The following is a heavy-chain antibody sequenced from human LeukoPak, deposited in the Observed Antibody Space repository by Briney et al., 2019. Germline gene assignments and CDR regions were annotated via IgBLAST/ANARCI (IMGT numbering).Heavy chain of an antibody. CDR1: GFSFRDFW. CDR2: INQGGSVK. J-gene: IGHJ4*02. Sequence: PGGSLRLSCAASGFSFRDFWMTWVRQAPGKGLEWVANINQGGSVKYYVDSVKGRSTISRDDAESSLYVQMNSLRDEDTAVYYCARFGYSGWNLEYWGQGTLVTVSS. CDR3: ARFGYSGWNLEY. V-gene: IGHV3-7*01. D-gene: IGHD5-12*01.